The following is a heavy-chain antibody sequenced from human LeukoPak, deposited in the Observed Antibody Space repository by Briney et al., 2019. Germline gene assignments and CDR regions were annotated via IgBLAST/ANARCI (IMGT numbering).Heavy chain of an antibody. D-gene: IGHD3-10*01. J-gene: IGHJ3*02. CDR3: ARAHYYGSGSYGKADAFDI. CDR1: GNSISSGDNY. Sequence: SETLSFTCTVSGNSISSGDNYWSWIRQPAGKGLEWIGSIYYSGSTYYNPSLKSRVTISVDTSKNQFSLKLSSVTAADTAVYYCARAHYYGSGSYGKADAFDIWGQGTMVTVSS. V-gene: IGHV4-39*07. CDR2: IYYSGST.